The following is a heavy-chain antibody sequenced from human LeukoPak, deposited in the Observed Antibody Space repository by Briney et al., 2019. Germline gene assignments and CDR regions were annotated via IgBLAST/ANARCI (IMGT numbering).Heavy chain of an antibody. Sequence: PSETLSLTCTVSGGSISSYYWSWIRQPAGKGLEWIGRIYTSGSTNYNPSLKSRVTMSVDTSKNQFSLKLSSVTAADTAVYYCARDIGQLVSYDAFDIRGQGTMVTVSS. CDR2: IYTSGST. V-gene: IGHV4-4*07. J-gene: IGHJ3*02. CDR3: ARDIGQLVSYDAFDI. D-gene: IGHD6-6*01. CDR1: GGSISSYY.